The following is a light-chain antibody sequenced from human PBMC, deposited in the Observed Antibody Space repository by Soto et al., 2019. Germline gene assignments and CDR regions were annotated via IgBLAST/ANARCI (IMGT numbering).Light chain of an antibody. Sequence: SYELTQPPSVSVAPGQTAWITCGGNNIGSKGVHWFQQKPGQAPVLVVYDDSDRPSGIPERFSGSNSGNTATLTISRVEAGDEADYYCQVWDDTQGVFGGGTKRTVL. CDR2: DDS. J-gene: IGLJ3*02. CDR3: QVWDDTQGV. CDR1: NIGSKG. V-gene: IGLV3-21*02.